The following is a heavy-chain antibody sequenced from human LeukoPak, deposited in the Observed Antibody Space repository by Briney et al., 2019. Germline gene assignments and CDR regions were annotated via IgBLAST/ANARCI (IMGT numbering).Heavy chain of an antibody. Sequence: ASVKVSCKASGYTFTSYDINWVRQATGQGLEWMGWMNPNSGNTGYAQKFQGRVTMTRNTSMSTAYMELSSLRSEDTAVYYCARMWAGYDSWSGYYTRGGFDYWGQGTLVTVSS. V-gene: IGHV1-8*01. CDR2: MNPNSGNT. D-gene: IGHD3-3*01. J-gene: IGHJ4*02. CDR1: GYTFTSYD. CDR3: ARMWAGYDSWSGYYTRGGFDY.